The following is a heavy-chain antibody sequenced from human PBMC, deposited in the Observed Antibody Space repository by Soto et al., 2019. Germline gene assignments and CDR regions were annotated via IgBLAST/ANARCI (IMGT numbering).Heavy chain of an antibody. Sequence: EVQLLESGGGLVQPGGSLRLSCAASGFTFNDYAMGWVRQAPGKGLGWVSLINHGGERTYSADSVKGRFTISRDNSKNTLYLQMNSLRAEDTAVYYCVRRRGGTSAVTTGGLFDYWGQGTLVTVSS. CDR1: GFTFNDYA. D-gene: IGHD3-16*01. CDR2: INHGGERT. J-gene: IGHJ4*02. CDR3: VRRRGGTSAVTTGGLFDY. V-gene: IGHV3-23*01.